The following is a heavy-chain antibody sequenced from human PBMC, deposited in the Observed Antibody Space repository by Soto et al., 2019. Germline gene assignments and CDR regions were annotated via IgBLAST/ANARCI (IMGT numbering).Heavy chain of an antibody. CDR3: ARDSVGRYYFDY. CDR1: GFTFSSYW. D-gene: IGHD2-15*01. J-gene: IGHJ4*02. Sequence: PGGSLRLSCAASGFTFSSYWMSRVRQAPGKRLEWVANIKQDGSEKYYVDSVKGRFTISRDNAKNSLYLQMNSLRAEDTAVYYCARDSVGRYYFDYWGQGTLVTVSS. CDR2: IKQDGSEK. V-gene: IGHV3-7*01.